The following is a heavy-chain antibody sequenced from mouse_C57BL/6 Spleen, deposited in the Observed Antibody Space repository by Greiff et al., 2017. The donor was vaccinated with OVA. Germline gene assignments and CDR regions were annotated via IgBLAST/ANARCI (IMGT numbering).Heavy chain of an antibody. CDR3: ANYYGSSSYAMDY. D-gene: IGHD1-1*01. J-gene: IGHJ4*01. CDR2: IYPRDGST. CDR1: GYTFTDHP. Sequence: VQLQQSDAELVKPGASVKISCKVSGYTFTDHPIHWMKQRPEQGLEWIGYIYPRDGSTKYNEKFKGKATLTADKSSSTAYMQLNSLTSEDSAVYFCANYYGSSSYAMDYWGQGASGTVSS. V-gene: IGHV1-78*01.